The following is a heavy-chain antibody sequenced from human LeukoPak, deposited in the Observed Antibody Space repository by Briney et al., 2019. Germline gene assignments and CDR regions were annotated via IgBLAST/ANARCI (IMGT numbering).Heavy chain of an antibody. CDR3: ARALDENGGNSDAFDI. CDR1: GFTFSSYS. CDR2: ISGSSSYI. V-gene: IGHV3-21*01. D-gene: IGHD4-23*01. Sequence: GGSLRLSCAASGFTFSSYSMNWVRQAPGKGLEWVSSISGSSSYIYYADSVKGRFTISRDNAKNSLYLQMNSLRAEDTAVYYCARALDENGGNSDAFDIWGQGTMVTVSS. J-gene: IGHJ3*02.